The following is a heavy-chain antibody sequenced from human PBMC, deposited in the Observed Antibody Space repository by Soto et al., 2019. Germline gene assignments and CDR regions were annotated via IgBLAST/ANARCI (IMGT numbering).Heavy chain of an antibody. D-gene: IGHD2-15*01. Sequence: QVQLQESGPGLVKPSETLSLTCTVSGGSISSYYWSWIRQPPGKGLEWIGYIYYSGSTDYNPSLKSRVTVSVDTDKYQFSLKLSSVTAADTAVYSCARHHCSGGSCYGDFDLWGRGTLVTVS. CDR3: ARHHCSGGSCYGDFDL. CDR1: GGSISSYY. V-gene: IGHV4-59*08. J-gene: IGHJ2*01. CDR2: IYYSGST.